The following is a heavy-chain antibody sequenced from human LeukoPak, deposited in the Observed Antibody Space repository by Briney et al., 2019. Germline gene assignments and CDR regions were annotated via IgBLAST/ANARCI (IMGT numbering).Heavy chain of an antibody. CDR2: IYYTGNT. V-gene: IGHV4-39*07. Sequence: SETLSLTCSVSGDSIIGYYWGWIRQPPGKGLEWIGNIYYTGNTYYNSPLKSRVTISLDTSKNQFSLKVISMTAADTAAYYCTKSDGYGLIRICGRGTMVTVSS. J-gene: IGHJ3*02. D-gene: IGHD3-10*01. CDR1: GDSIIGYY. CDR3: TKSDGYGLIRI.